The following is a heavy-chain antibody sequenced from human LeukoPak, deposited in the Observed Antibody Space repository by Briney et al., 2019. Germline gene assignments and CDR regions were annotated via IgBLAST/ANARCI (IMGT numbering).Heavy chain of an antibody. V-gene: IGHV4-31*03. D-gene: IGHD6-13*01. CDR3: AREATYSSRFYYYYYYGMDV. Sequence: PSETLSLTCTVSGGSISSGGYYWSWIRQHPGKGLEWIGYIYYSGSTYYNPSLKSRVTISVDTSKNQFSLKLSSVTAADTAVYYCAREATYSSRFYYYYYYGMDVWGQGTTVTVSS. CDR1: GGSISSGGYY. CDR2: IYYSGST. J-gene: IGHJ6*02.